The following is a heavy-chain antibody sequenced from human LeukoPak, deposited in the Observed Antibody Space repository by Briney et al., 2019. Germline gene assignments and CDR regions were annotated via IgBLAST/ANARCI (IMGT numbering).Heavy chain of an antibody. CDR2: ISGYNGNT. V-gene: IGHV1-18*01. Sequence: ASEKVSCKASSYSFSRYGISWVRQAPGQGLEWMGWISGYNGNTNYAQKFQGRVTMTRDTSISTAYMELSRLRSDDTAVYYCARDSTYYYDSSGYYYFQHWGQGTLVTVSS. D-gene: IGHD3-22*01. CDR3: ARDSTYYYDSSGYYYFQH. CDR1: SYSFSRYG. J-gene: IGHJ1*01.